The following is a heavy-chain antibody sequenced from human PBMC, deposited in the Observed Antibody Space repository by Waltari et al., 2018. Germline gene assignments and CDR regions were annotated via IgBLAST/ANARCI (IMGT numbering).Heavy chain of an antibody. CDR1: GGSISSSNW. J-gene: IGHJ5*02. CDR3: GGKGRDFYWAPHWFEP. D-gene: IGHD3-9*01. V-gene: IGHV4-4*02. CDR2: IYHSGEN. Sequence: QVQLQESGPGLVKPSGTLSLTCAVSGGSISSSNWWSWVRQPPGKGLEWIGEIYHSGENNHHPVPKSGSHISGRKSKEQFPLEVSLGTGGETGGDYWGGKGRDFYWAPHWFEPWGQGTLGTVSS.